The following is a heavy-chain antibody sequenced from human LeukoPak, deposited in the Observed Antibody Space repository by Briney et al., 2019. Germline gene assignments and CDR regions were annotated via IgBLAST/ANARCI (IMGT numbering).Heavy chain of an antibody. CDR3: AKDVSIAVAGNLGY. V-gene: IGHV3-9*01. Sequence: GRSLRLSCAASGFTFDDYAMHWVRQAPGKGLEWVSGISWNSDSLGYAESVKGRFTISRDNAKNSLYLQMNSLRPEDTALYYCAKDVSIAVAGNLGYWGQGTLVTVSS. CDR1: GFTFDDYA. J-gene: IGHJ4*02. CDR2: ISWNSDSL. D-gene: IGHD6-19*01.